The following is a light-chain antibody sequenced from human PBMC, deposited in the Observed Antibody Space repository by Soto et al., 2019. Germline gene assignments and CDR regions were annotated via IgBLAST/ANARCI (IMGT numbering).Light chain of an antibody. CDR1: QDISSW. V-gene: IGKV1-12*01. CDR2: VAS. J-gene: IGKJ5*01. CDR3: QQGNSFPIT. Sequence: DIQMTQSPSSVSASVGDRVTLTCRASQDISSWLAWYQQKPGKAPKLLIYVASNLHSGVPSRFSGSGSGTDFPLAISGLQAEDFATYYCQQGNSFPITCGQGTRLEIK.